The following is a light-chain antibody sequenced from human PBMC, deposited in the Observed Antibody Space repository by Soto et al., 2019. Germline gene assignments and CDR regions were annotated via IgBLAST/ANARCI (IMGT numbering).Light chain of an antibody. CDR1: QSVSSSY. V-gene: IGKV3-20*01. J-gene: IGKJ1*01. CDR2: GAS. Sequence: EIVLTKSPATLSVSPGERATLPCRASQSVSSSYLAWYQQKPGQAPRLLIYGASSRATGIPDRFSGSGSGTDFTLTISRLEPEDFAVYYCQQYGSSPWTFGQGTKVDI. CDR3: QQYGSSPWT.